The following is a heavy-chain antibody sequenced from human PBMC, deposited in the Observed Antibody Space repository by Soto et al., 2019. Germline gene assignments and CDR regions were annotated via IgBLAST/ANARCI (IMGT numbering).Heavy chain of an antibody. D-gene: IGHD3-10*01. CDR2: ISAYNGNT. V-gene: IGHV1-18*01. Sequence: QVQLVQSGAEVKKPGASVKVSCKASGYTFTSYGISWVRQAPGQGLEWMGWISAYNGNTNYAQKLQGRVTMTTDTSTSTAYMELRSLRSDDTAVYYCATLFYGSGSYYKVRYCYGMDVWGQGTTVTVSS. CDR3: ATLFYGSGSYYKVRYCYGMDV. J-gene: IGHJ6*02. CDR1: GYTFTSYG.